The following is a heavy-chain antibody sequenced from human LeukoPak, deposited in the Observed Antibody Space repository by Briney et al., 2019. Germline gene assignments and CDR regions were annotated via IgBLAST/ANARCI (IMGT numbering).Heavy chain of an antibody. CDR3: ARRIAAAGTQAPYYYYYYGMDV. J-gene: IGHJ6*02. V-gene: IGHV4-4*07. Sequence: SETLSLTCTVSGGSISSYYWSWIRQPAGKGLEWIGRIYTSGSTNYNPSLKSRVTMSVDTSKNQFSLKLSSVTAADTAVYYCARRIAAAGTQAPYYYYYYGMDVWGQGTTVTVSS. CDR1: GGSISSYY. D-gene: IGHD6-13*01. CDR2: IYTSGST.